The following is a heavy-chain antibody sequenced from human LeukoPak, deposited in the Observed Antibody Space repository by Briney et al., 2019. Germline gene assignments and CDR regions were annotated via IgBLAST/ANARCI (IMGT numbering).Heavy chain of an antibody. D-gene: IGHD3-10*01. V-gene: IGHV1-2*02. CDR3: ARGTMVRGVISRHNWFDP. CDR2: INPNSGGT. Sequence: GASVKVSCKASGYTFTGYCMHWVRQAPGQGLEWMGWINPNSGGTNYAQKFQGRVTMTRDTSISTAYMELSRLRSDDTAVYYCARGTMVRGVISRHNWFDPWGQGTLVTVSS. CDR1: GYTFTGYC. J-gene: IGHJ5*02.